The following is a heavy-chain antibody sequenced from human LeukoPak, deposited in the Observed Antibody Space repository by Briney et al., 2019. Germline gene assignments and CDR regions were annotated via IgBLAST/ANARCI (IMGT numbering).Heavy chain of an antibody. CDR1: GGSISSSTYY. V-gene: IGHV4-39*07. Sequence: SETLSLTCTVSGGSISSSTYYWGCIRQPPGKGLEWIGTIDYSGSTYYNSSLKSRVTISVDTSKNQFSLNLSSVTAADTAVYYCARDRVNYYDNRGYYYFDYWGQGTLVTVSS. CDR2: IDYSGST. J-gene: IGHJ4*02. D-gene: IGHD3-22*01. CDR3: ARDRVNYYDNRGYYYFDY.